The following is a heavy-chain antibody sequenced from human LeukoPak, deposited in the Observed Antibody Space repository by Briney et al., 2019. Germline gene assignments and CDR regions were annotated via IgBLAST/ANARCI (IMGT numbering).Heavy chain of an antibody. D-gene: IGHD1-26*01. CDR1: GFTFSSYS. CDR3: ARDLGGAREWYYYYYMDV. J-gene: IGHJ6*03. CDR2: ISSSSSTI. Sequence: PGESLRLSCAASGFTFSSYSMNWVRQASGKGLEWVSYISSSSSTIYYEDSGKGRVTICRDNAKNSLYLQMNRLRAEDTAVYYCARDLGGAREWYYYYYMDVGGKGTTVTVSS. V-gene: IGHV3-48*01.